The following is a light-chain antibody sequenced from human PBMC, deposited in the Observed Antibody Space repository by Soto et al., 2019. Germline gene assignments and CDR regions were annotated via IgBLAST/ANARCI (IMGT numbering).Light chain of an antibody. V-gene: IGKV3-20*01. CDR2: DAS. J-gene: IGKJ3*01. CDR1: QSVSNTY. Sequence: EIVLTQSPGTLSLSPGERATLSCRASQSVSNTYLAWYQQNPGQAPRLLIYDASSSATGIPDRFSGSGSGTYFTLTISRLVREEFAVYYCQQYGRSPGLFTFGPGTKVDIK. CDR3: QQYGRSPGLFT.